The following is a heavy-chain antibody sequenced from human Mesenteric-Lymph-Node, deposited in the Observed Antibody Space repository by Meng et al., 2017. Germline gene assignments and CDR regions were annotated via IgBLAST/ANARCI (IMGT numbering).Heavy chain of an antibody. CDR1: GYTFTSYG. Sequence: QVQLVPSGAEVKKPGASVKVSCKASGYTFTSYGISWVRQAPGQGLEWMAGIWYDGSYKQYADSVKGRFTISRDNSKNTLYLQMNSLRAEDTAMYYCAKSSGHDSSGWKFEYWGQGTLVTVSS. D-gene: IGHD3-22*01. CDR2: IWYDGSYK. CDR3: AKSSGHDSSGWKFEY. J-gene: IGHJ4*02. V-gene: IGHV3-33*06.